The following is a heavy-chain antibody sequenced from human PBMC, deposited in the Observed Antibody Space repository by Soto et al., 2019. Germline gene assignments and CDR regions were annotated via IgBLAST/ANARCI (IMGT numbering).Heavy chain of an antibody. CDR2: IYYSGNT. J-gene: IGHJ4*02. CDR3: AAGGGLPRYY. Sequence: SETLSLTCTVSSGSISSYYWNWIRQPPGKGLEWIGSIYYSGNTNYSPSLKSRVTISVDTSKKQFYQKLTSVAAEYRAVDYCAAGGGLPRYYWGQGTLVTVSS. CDR1: SGSISSYY. V-gene: IGHV4-59*12. D-gene: IGHD5-12*01.